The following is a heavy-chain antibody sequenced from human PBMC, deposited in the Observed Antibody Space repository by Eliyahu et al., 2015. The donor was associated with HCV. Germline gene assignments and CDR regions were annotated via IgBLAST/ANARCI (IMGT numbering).Heavy chain of an antibody. D-gene: IGHD6-6*01. CDR1: GFNFDTYI. CDR2: ITSSSSYI. Sequence: VQLVESGGDLVKPGXSLXLXCAASGFNFDTYIMNWVRQAPGKGLEWVSSITSSSSYIYYADSLKGRFTISRDNAKSLLFLEMISLRLEDTAVYYCARSPPGFVLWAPTAPFDYWGQGALVTVSS. V-gene: IGHV3-21*02. CDR3: ARSPPGFVLWAPTAPFDY. J-gene: IGHJ4*02.